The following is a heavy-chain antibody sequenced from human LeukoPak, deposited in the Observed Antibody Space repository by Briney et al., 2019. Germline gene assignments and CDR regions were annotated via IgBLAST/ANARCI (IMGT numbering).Heavy chain of an antibody. Sequence: ASVKVSCKASGYTFTGYYMHWVRQAPGQGLEWMGWISTYNGNTNYAQKVQGRVTLTTDTSTSTAYMELRSLSSDDTAVYYCARDLSNDSRGYPGYWGQGTLVTVSS. CDR1: GYTFTGYY. CDR3: ARDLSNDSRGYPGY. V-gene: IGHV1-18*04. J-gene: IGHJ4*02. CDR2: ISTYNGNT. D-gene: IGHD3-22*01.